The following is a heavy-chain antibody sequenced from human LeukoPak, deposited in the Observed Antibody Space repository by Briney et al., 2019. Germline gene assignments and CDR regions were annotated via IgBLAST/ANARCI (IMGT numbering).Heavy chain of an antibody. CDR3: ATTTAHSSGWYFDY. CDR1: GFTVSSNY. Sequence: GGSLRLSCAVSGFTVSSNYMSWARQAPGKGLEWVSILYSGGNTYYAESVKGRFTISRDNSKNTLYLQMNSLRAEDTAAYYCATTTAHSSGWYFDYWGQGTLVTVSS. D-gene: IGHD6-19*01. J-gene: IGHJ4*02. V-gene: IGHV3-53*01. CDR2: LYSGGNT.